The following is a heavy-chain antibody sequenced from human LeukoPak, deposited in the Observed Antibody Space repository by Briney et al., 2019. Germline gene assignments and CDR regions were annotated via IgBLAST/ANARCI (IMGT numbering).Heavy chain of an antibody. Sequence: ASAKVSCKASGYTFTGYYMHWVRQAPGQGLEWMGWINPNSGGTNYAQKFQGRVTMTRDTSISTAYMELSRLRSDDTAVYYCARGRRITMVRGVMGVDYWGQGTLVTVSS. CDR2: INPNSGGT. D-gene: IGHD3-10*01. V-gene: IGHV1-2*02. J-gene: IGHJ4*02. CDR3: ARGRRITMVRGVMGVDY. CDR1: GYTFTGYY.